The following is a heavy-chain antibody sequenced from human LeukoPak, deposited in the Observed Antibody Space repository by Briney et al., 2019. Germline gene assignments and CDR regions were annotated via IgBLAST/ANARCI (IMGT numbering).Heavy chain of an antibody. V-gene: IGHV3-23*01. CDR2: FSGSGGST. CDR3: AKEPRSWYYYYYYMDV. J-gene: IGHJ6*03. Sequence: GGSLRLSCAASGFTFSSYAMSWVRQAPGKGLECISGFSGSGGSTYYADSVKGRFTISRDNSKNTLYLQMNSLRAEDTAVYYCAKEPRSWYYYYYYMDVWGKGTTVTVSS. CDR1: GFTFSSYA. D-gene: IGHD6-13*01.